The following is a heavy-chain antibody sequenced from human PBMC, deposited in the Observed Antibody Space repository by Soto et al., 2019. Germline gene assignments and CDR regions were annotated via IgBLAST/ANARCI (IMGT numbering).Heavy chain of an antibody. CDR1: GGTFSSYA. J-gene: IGHJ3*02. CDR3: ARDENSSSSLAFDI. CDR2: IIPIFGTA. Sequence: QVQLVQSGAEVKKPGSSVKVSCKASGGTFSSYAISWVRQAPGQGLEWMGGIIPIFGTANYAQKFQGRVTITADESTSTAYRELSSLRSEDRAVYYWARDENSSSSLAFDIWGQGKMVPVSS. D-gene: IGHD6-6*01. V-gene: IGHV1-69*01.